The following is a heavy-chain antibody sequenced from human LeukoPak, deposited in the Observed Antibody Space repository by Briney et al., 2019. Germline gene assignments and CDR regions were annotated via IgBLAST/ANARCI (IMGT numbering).Heavy chain of an antibody. J-gene: IGHJ4*02. D-gene: IGHD5-12*01. CDR2: IYHSGGS. CDR1: GYSISSGYY. CDR3: ARLYSDYVGGAFDY. V-gene: IGHV4-38-2*01. Sequence: SETLSLTCAVSGYSISSGYYWGWTRQPPGKGLEWIGSIYHSGGSYYNPSLKSRVTISVDTSKNQFSLKLSSVTAADTAVYFCARLYSDYVGGAFDYWGQGTLVTVSS.